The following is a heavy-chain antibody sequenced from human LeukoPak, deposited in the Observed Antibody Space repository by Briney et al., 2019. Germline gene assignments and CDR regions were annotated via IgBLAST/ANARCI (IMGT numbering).Heavy chain of an antibody. D-gene: IGHD2-8*01. CDR1: GGSISSND. Sequence: SETLSLTCIVSGGSISSNDWSWIRQPPGKGLEWIGYIYYSGNTHYNPSLESRVTVSLDKSKNQLSLNLTSVTAADTAVYYCSRENGAFSTFGYWGQGTLVTVFS. V-gene: IGHV4-59*12. CDR2: IYYSGNT. J-gene: IGHJ4*02. CDR3: SRENGAFSTFGY.